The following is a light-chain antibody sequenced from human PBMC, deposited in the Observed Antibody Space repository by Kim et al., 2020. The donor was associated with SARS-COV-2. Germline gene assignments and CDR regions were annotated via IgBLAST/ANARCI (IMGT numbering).Light chain of an antibody. CDR3: QQRSHWPPT. Sequence: LSTGERATLSCRASQSVSSYLAWYQQRPGQAPRRLIYDTSNRATGIPARFSGSGSGTDFTLIISSLEPEDFAVYSCQQRSHWPPTFGGGTKVDIK. V-gene: IGKV3-11*01. CDR1: QSVSSY. J-gene: IGKJ4*01. CDR2: DTS.